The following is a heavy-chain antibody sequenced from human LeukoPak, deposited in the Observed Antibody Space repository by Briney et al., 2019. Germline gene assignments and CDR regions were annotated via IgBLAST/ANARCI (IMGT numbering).Heavy chain of an antibody. CDR3: ATANWNAIKPFEY. J-gene: IGHJ4*02. CDR1: GNTFTDYY. V-gene: IGHV1-2*02. D-gene: IGHD1-1*01. CDR2: INPNSGGT. Sequence: ASVKVSCKASGNTFTDYYIHWVRQAPGQGLEWMGWINPNSGGTNYAQKFHGRVTMTRDTSISTGYTELSRLTSDDTAVYYCATANWNAIKPFEYWGQGTLVTVSS.